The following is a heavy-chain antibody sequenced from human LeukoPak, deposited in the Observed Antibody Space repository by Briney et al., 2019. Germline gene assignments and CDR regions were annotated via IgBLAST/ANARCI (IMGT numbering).Heavy chain of an antibody. D-gene: IGHD6-19*01. CDR2: IKEDGSEK. CDR3: TRSTGWYRLDQ. V-gene: IGHV3-7*01. CDR1: GFTLSSYW. Sequence: GGSLRISCTASGFTLSSYWMTWVRQTPGKGLEWVANIKEDGSEKGYADSVKGRFTISRDNAKNSLYLQMNSLRVDDTAMYYCTRSTGWYRLDQWGQGTLVTVPS. J-gene: IGHJ4*02.